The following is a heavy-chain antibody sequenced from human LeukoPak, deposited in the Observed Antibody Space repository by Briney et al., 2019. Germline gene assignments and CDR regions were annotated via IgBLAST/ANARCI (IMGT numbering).Heavy chain of an antibody. D-gene: IGHD3-22*01. Sequence: GASVTVSCTASGYTFTDYYMHWVRQAPGQGLEWMGWINPDSGGTKYAQKFQGRVTMTRDTSISTAYVELSRLRSDDTAVYYCARGRAFDTSGATFDSWGQGTLVAVSS. CDR3: ARGRAFDTSGATFDS. V-gene: IGHV1-2*02. CDR1: GYTFTDYY. CDR2: INPDSGGT. J-gene: IGHJ4*02.